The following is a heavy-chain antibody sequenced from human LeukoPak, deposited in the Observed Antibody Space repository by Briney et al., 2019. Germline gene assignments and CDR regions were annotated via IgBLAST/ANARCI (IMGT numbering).Heavy chain of an antibody. Sequence: GGSLRLSCAASGFNFSTYGMHWVRQAPGKGLEWVAFIRYDGSDKYYVDSVRGRFTISRDNSKNTLYLQMNSLRAEDAAVYYCAKDGAFDYWGQGTLVTVSS. CDR3: AKDGAFDY. J-gene: IGHJ4*02. V-gene: IGHV3-30*02. CDR2: IRYDGSDK. CDR1: GFNFSTYG.